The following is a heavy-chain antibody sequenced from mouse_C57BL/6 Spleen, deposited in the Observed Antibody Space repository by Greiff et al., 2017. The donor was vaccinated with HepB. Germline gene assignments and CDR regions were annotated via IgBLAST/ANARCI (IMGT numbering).Heavy chain of an antibody. V-gene: IGHV1-18*01. CDR1: GYTFTDYN. J-gene: IGHJ3*01. D-gene: IGHD1-1*01. Sequence: EVMLVESGPELVKPGASVKIPCKASGYTFTDYNMDWVKQSHGKSLEWIGDINPNNGGTIYNQKFKGKATLTVDKSSSTAYMELRSLTSEDTAVYYCARGDYYGSSPFAYWGQGTLVTVSA. CDR2: INPNNGGT. CDR3: ARGDYYGSSPFAY.